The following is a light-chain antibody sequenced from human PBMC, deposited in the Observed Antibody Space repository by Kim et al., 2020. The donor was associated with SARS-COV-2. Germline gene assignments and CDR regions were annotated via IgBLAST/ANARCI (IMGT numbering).Light chain of an antibody. V-gene: IGLV2-14*03. J-gene: IGLJ2*01. CDR1: SSDVGGYHD. CDR2: DVN. Sequence: GQSITISCTGTSSDVGGYHDVSWHQQHPGKAPKLMVYDVNNRPSGVSIRFFGSKSGNTASLTIFDLQPEDEADYYCSSYTSSSSLIFGGGTKVTVL. CDR3: SSYTSSSSLI.